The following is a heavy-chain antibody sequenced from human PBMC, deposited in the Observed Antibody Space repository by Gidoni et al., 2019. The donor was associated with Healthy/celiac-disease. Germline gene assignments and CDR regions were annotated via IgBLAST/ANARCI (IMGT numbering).Heavy chain of an antibody. V-gene: IGHV1-69*04. D-gene: IGHD2-15*01. Sequence: QVQLVHSGAEVKKPGSSVKVSCKASGGTFSSYPISWVRQAPGHGLEWMGRIIPILGIANYAQKVKGRVTITADKSTSTAYMELSSLRSEDTAVYYCARDLSVVVAATLLNWFDPWGQGTLVTVSS. CDR1: GGTFSSYP. CDR2: IIPILGIA. CDR3: ARDLSVVVAATLLNWFDP. J-gene: IGHJ5*02.